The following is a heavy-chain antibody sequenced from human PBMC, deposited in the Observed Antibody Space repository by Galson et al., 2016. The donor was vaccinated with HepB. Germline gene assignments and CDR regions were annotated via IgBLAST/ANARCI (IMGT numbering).Heavy chain of an antibody. CDR2: ISGKGDST. CDR3: VNLGSGSFRWYFYGMEV. J-gene: IGHJ6*04. D-gene: IGHD3-10*01. CDR1: GFTFSNLA. V-gene: IGHV3-23*01. Sequence: SLRLSCAASGFTFSNLAMTWVRQAPGKGLEWISGISGKGDSTYYADSVKGRFTVSRDNSKNTLHLHMNSLRVDDTAVYYCVNLGSGSFRWYFYGMEVWGKGTTVTVPS.